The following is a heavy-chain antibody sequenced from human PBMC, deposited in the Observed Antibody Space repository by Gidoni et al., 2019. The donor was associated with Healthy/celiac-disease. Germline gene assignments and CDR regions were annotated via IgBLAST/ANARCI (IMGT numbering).Heavy chain of an antibody. D-gene: IGHD1-26*01. J-gene: IGHJ4*02. V-gene: IGHV4-38-2*01. CDR1: GYSISSGYY. Sequence: QVQLQESGPGLVKPSETLSLTCAVAGYSISSGYYWGWIRQPPGKGLEWIGSIYHSGSPYYNPSLTSRVPISVDTSTTPFSLKLRSVTAADTAVYYCARVGGSYEKWGQGTLVTVSS. CDR3: ARVGGSYEK. CDR2: IYHSGSP.